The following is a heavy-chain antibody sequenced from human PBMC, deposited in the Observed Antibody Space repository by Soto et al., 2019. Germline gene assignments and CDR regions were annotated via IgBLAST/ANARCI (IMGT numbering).Heavy chain of an antibody. CDR3: ARDNGDYYFDY. D-gene: IGHD4-17*01. Sequence: TSETLSLTCTVSGGSISSYYWSWIRQPPGKGLEWIGYIYYSGSTNYNPSLKSRVTISVDTSKNQFSLKLSSVTAADTAVYYCARDNGDYYFDYWGQGTLVTVSS. V-gene: IGHV4-59*01. CDR2: IYYSGST. CDR1: GGSISSYY. J-gene: IGHJ4*02.